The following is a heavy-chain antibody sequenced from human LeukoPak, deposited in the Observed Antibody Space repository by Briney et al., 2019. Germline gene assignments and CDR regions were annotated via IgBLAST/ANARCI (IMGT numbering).Heavy chain of an antibody. CDR2: IRSDGSST. Sequence: GGSLRLSCAASGFTFNTYWMHWVRQAPGKGLVWVSRIRSDGSSTSYADSVRGRFTISRDNAKNTLYLQMNSLRAEDTALYYCARDLLRFGELWENWFDPWGQGTLVTVSS. J-gene: IGHJ5*02. CDR3: ARDLLRFGELWENWFDP. D-gene: IGHD3-10*01. CDR1: GFTFNTYW. V-gene: IGHV3-74*01.